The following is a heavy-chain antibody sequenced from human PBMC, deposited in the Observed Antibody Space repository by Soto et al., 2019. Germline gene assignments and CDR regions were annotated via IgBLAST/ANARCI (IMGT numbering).Heavy chain of an antibody. V-gene: IGHV4-34*01. CDR1: GGSFSGYY. CDR3: ARDRYDSRGYVIIDAFDI. CDR2: ITHSGST. D-gene: IGHD3-22*01. Sequence: PSETLSLTCAVYGGSFSGYYLTWLRQPPGTGLEWIGEITHSGSTSYNPSLKSRVTISVDKSKNQFSLKLSSVTAADTAVYYCARDRYDSRGYVIIDAFDIWGQGTMVTVSS. J-gene: IGHJ3*02.